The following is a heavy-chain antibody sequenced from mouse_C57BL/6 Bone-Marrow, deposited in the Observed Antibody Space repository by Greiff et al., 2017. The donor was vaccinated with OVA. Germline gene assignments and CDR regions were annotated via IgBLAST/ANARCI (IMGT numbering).Heavy chain of an antibody. CDR1: GYTFTNYW. CDR3: ARRLGRDWYFDV. Sequence: VQLQESGAELVRPGTLVKMSCKASGYTFTNYWIGWAKQRPGHGLEWIGDIYPGGGYTNYNEKFKGKATLTADKSSSTAYMQFSSLTSEDSAIYYCARRLGRDWYFDVWGTGTTVTVSS. D-gene: IGHD4-1*01. J-gene: IGHJ1*03. V-gene: IGHV1-63*01. CDR2: IYPGGGYT.